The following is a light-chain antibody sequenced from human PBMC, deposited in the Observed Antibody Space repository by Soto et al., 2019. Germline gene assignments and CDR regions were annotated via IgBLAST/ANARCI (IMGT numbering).Light chain of an antibody. CDR3: SSYAGGNNLL. Sequence: QSALTQPPSASGSPGQSVTISCTGTSSDVGGYTYVSWYQQHPGKAPKLMIYEVTKRPSGVPDRFSGSSSGNTASLTVSGLQAEDEADYFCSSYAGGNNLLFGGGTKLTVL. V-gene: IGLV2-8*01. CDR1: SSDVGGYTY. J-gene: IGLJ3*02. CDR2: EVT.